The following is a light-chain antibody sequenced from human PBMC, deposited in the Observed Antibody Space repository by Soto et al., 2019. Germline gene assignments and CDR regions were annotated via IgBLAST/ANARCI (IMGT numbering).Light chain of an antibody. Sequence: DIQMTQSPSSLSASVGERVTITCRASQSISSYLNWYQQKPGKAPNLLIYAASSLQSGVASKFSGSGSGTYFILTISSLQPEDFATYYCQQSYSSPFTFGRGTKVDI. CDR2: AAS. CDR3: QQSYSSPFT. J-gene: IGKJ3*01. V-gene: IGKV1-39*01. CDR1: QSISSY.